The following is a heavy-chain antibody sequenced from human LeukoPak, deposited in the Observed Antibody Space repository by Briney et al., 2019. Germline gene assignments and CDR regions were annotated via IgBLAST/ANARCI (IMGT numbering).Heavy chain of an antibody. CDR2: ISGSGGST. D-gene: IGHD3-22*01. CDR1: GFTFSSYD. CDR3: AKDLVPYYYDSSGYYGSY. Sequence: PGGSLRLSCAASGFTFSSYDMSWVRQAPGKGLEWVSAISGSGGSTYYADSVKGRFTISRDNSKSTLYLQMNSLRAEDTAVYDCAKDLVPYYYDSSGYYGSYWGQGTLVTVSS. J-gene: IGHJ4*02. V-gene: IGHV3-23*01.